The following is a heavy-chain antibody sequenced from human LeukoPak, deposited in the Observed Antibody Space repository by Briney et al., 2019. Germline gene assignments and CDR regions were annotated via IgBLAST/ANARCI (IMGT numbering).Heavy chain of an antibody. J-gene: IGHJ4*02. CDR2: INHSGST. D-gene: IGHD3-22*01. V-gene: IGHV4-34*01. CDR3: ARGGSSGYIY. Sequence: KPSETLSLTCAVYGGSFSGYYWSWIRQPPGKGLEWIGEINHSGSTNYNPSLKSRVTISVDTSKNQFSLKLSSVTAADTAVYYRARGGSSGYIYWGQGTLVTVSS. CDR1: GGSFSGYY.